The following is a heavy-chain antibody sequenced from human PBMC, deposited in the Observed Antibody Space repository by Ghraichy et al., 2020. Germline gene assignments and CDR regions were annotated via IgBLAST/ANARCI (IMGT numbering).Heavy chain of an antibody. CDR3: AIYMARRQNDY. D-gene: IGHD3-10*01. J-gene: IGHJ4*02. CDR1: GGSFSGYY. V-gene: IGHV4-34*01. CDR2: INHSGST. Sequence: GSLRLSCAVYGGSFSGYYWSWIRQPPGKGLEWIGEINHSGSTNYNPSLKSRVTISVDTSKNQFSLKLSSVTAADTAVYYCAIYMARRQNDYWGQGTLVTVSS.